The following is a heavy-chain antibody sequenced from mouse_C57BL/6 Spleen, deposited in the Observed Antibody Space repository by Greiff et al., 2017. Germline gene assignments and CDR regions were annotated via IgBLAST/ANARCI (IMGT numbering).Heavy chain of an antibody. V-gene: IGHV5-4*01. CDR1: GFTFSSYA. CDR3: ASLSTGTGFAY. Sequence: EVQRVESGGGLVKPGGSLKLSCAASGFTFSSYAMSWVRQTPEKRLEWVATISDGGSYTYYPDNVKGRFTISRDNAKNNLYLQMSHLKSEDTAMYYCASLSTGTGFAYWGQGTLVTVSA. J-gene: IGHJ3*01. D-gene: IGHD4-1*02. CDR2: ISDGGSYT.